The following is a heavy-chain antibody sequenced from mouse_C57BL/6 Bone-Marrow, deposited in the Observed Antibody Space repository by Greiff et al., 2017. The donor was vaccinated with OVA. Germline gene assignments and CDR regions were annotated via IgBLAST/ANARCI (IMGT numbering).Heavy chain of an antibody. J-gene: IGHJ3*01. CDR1: GYTFTSYW. V-gene: IGHV1-55*01. D-gene: IGHD1-1*01. CDR3: ARGPFITTVETWFAY. CDR2: IYPGSGST. Sequence: VQLQQPGAELVKPGASVKMSCKASGYTFTSYWITWVKQRPGQGLEWIGDIYPGSGSTNYNEKFKSKATLTVDTSSSTAYMQLSSLTSEDSAVYYCARGPFITTVETWFAYWGQGTLVTVSA.